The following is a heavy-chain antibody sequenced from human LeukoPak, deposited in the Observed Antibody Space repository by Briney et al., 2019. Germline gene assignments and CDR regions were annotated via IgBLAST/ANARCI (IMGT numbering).Heavy chain of an antibody. CDR2: LRYDGSDK. Sequence: GGSLRLSCAASGFTFSSYGMHWVRQAPGKGLEWVAFLRYDGSDKNYADSVKGRFIISRDNSKNTLYLQMNSLRAEDTAVFYCAKDRATYYDTSGLDDWGQGTLVTVSS. D-gene: IGHD3-22*01. CDR1: GFTFSSYG. J-gene: IGHJ4*02. V-gene: IGHV3-30*02. CDR3: AKDRATYYDTSGLDD.